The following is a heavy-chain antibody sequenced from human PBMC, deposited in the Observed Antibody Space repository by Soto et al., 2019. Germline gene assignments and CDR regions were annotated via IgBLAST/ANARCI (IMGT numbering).Heavy chain of an antibody. CDR1: GFTFSSYW. CDR3: ARAHHLWLGEPWVYYAMDV. D-gene: IGHD3-10*01. Sequence: GGSLILSCAASGFTFSSYWMSWVRQAPGKGLEWVANIKQDGSEKYYVDSVKGRFTISRDNSKNTLYLQMNSLRAEDTAVYYCARAHHLWLGEPWVYYAMDVWGQGTTVTVSS. CDR2: IKQDGSEK. J-gene: IGHJ6*02. V-gene: IGHV3-7*01.